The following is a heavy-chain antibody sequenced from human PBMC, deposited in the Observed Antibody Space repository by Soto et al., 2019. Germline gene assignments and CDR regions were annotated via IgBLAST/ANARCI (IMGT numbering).Heavy chain of an antibody. CDR1: GGTFSSYA. D-gene: IGHD2-15*01. CDR2: IITIFGTA. V-gene: IGHV1-69*01. Sequence: QVHLVQSGAEVKKPGSSVKVSCKASGGTFSSYAISWVRQAPGQGLEWMGGIITIFGTANYAQKFQGRVTIQADESTSTDYMELSSLRSEDTAVYYCAGGILVVGAATPDYYYGMDVWGQGTTVTVSS. J-gene: IGHJ6*02. CDR3: AGGILVVGAATPDYYYGMDV.